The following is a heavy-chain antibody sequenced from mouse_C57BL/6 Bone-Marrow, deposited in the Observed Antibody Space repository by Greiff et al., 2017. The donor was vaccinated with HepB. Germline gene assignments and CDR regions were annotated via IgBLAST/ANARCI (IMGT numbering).Heavy chain of an antibody. J-gene: IGHJ3*01. CDR2: IWRGGST. D-gene: IGHD2-4*01. Sequence: QVQLKESGPGLVQPSQSLSITCTVSGFSLTSYGLHWVRQSPGKGLEWLGVIWRGGSTDYNAAFMSRLSITTDNSKSQVFFKMNSLQADDTAIYYCAAYYDYDEGFAYWGQGTLVTVSA. CDR3: AAYYDYDEGFAY. CDR1: GFSLTSYG. V-gene: IGHV2-5*01.